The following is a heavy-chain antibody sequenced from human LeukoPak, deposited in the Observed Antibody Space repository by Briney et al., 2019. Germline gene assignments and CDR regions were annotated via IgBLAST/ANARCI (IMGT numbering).Heavy chain of an antibody. V-gene: IGHV1-69*13. J-gene: IGHJ6*02. CDR1: GGTFSSYA. Sequence: SVKVSCKASGGTFSSYAISWVRQAPGQGLEWMGGIIPIFGTANYAQKFQGRVTITADESTSTAYMELSSLRSEDTAMYYCARTRDYDFWSGYYPPYYYYGMDVWGQGTTVTVSS. CDR3: ARTRDYDFWSGYYPPYYYYGMDV. CDR2: IIPIFGTA. D-gene: IGHD3-3*01.